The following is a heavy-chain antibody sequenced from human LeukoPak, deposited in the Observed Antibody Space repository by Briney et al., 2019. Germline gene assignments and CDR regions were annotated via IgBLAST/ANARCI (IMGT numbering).Heavy chain of an antibody. V-gene: IGHV3-48*03. CDR2: ISSSGNTT. D-gene: IGHD6-19*01. CDR3: ARDGGSAWFLDY. J-gene: IGHJ4*02. Sequence: GGSLRLSCAASGFTFSSYEMNWVRQAPGKGLEWVSYISSSGNTTYNADSVKGRFSITRDNAKNSLYLQMNSLRAEDTAVYYCARDGGSAWFLDYWGQGTLVTVSS. CDR1: GFTFSSYE.